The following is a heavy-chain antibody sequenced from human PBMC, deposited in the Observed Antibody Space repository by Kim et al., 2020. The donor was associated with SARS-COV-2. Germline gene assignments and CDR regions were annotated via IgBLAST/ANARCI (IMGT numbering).Heavy chain of an antibody. V-gene: IGHV4-39*01. J-gene: IGHJ6*02. CDR3: ARGTPYNWNDAYYYYYGMDV. D-gene: IGHD1-20*01. Sequence: RVTISIDTSKNQFSLKLSSVTAADTAVYYCARGTPYNWNDAYYYYYGMDVWGQGTTVTVSS.